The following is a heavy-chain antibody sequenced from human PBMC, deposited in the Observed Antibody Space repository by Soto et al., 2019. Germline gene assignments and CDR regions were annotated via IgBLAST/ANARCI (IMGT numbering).Heavy chain of an antibody. J-gene: IGHJ4*02. CDR1: GFTFSTYW. CDR2: INQDGSVR. Sequence: GGSLRLSCAASGFTFSTYWMSWVRQAPGKGLEWVANINQDGSVRYYVDSVKGRFTISRDNAKNSLYLQMDSLRSEDTALYYCARKGLGDSWGQGTLVTVSS. D-gene: IGHD3-16*01. V-gene: IGHV3-7*01. CDR3: ARKGLGDS.